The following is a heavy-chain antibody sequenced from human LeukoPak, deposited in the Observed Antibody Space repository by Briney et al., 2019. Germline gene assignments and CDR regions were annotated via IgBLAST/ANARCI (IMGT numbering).Heavy chain of an antibody. J-gene: IGHJ4*02. V-gene: IGHV1-18*01. D-gene: IGHD6-19*01. CDR2: ISVYNGNT. CDR1: GYTFTNFA. CDR3: ARVDMRHNSGWYLDGFDY. Sequence: ASVKVSCKASGYTFTNFAISWVRQAPGQGLEWMGWISVYNGNTKYAQKLQGRVTMTADTSTNTAYMELRSLRSDDTAVYYCARVDMRHNSGWYLDGFDYWGQGTLVTVSS.